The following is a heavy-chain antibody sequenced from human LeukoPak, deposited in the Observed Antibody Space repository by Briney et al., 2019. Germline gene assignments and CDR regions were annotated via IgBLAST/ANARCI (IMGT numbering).Heavy chain of an antibody. CDR2: IYHSGIT. CDR3: APLPAAMKGHGWFDP. Sequence: PSETLSLTCAVSGFSITRGYYWGWIRQPPGKGLEWIGTIYHSGITYYNSSLKSRVTISLDTSKNQFSLKLTSVTAADTAVYYCAPLPAAMKGHGWFDPWGQGTLVTVSS. CDR1: GFSITRGYY. V-gene: IGHV4-38-2*01. D-gene: IGHD2-2*01. J-gene: IGHJ5*02.